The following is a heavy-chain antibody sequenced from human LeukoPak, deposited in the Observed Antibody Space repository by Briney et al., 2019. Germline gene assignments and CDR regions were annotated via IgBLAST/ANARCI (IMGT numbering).Heavy chain of an antibody. D-gene: IGHD6-13*01. J-gene: IGHJ4*02. Sequence: PGGSLRLSRAASGFTFSSYAMSWVRQAPGKGLEWVSAISGSGGSTYYADSVKGRFTISRDNSKNTLYLQMNSLRAEDTAVYYCAKDPSKSSLVIGYWGQGTLVTVSS. V-gene: IGHV3-23*01. CDR2: ISGSGGST. CDR3: AKDPSKSSLVIGY. CDR1: GFTFSSYA.